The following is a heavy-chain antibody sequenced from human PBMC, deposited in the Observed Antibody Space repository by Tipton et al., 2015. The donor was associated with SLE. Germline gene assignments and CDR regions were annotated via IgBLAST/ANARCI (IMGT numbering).Heavy chain of an antibody. CDR2: IYYSGST. D-gene: IGHD6-13*01. Sequence: TLSLTCTVSGGSISSYSWRWIRQPPGKGLEWIGYIYYSGSTNYNPSLKSRVTISVDTSQNQFSLKLSSVTAADTAVYYCARTRIAAAFFDNWGQGTLVTVSS. V-gene: IGHV4-59*08. CDR1: GGSISSYS. CDR3: ARTRIAAAFFDN. J-gene: IGHJ4*02.